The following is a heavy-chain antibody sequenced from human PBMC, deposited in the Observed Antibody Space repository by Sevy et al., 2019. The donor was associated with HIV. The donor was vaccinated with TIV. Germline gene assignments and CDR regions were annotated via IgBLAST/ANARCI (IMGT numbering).Heavy chain of an antibody. CDR1: GFTFSSYA. D-gene: IGHD2-15*01. V-gene: IGHV3-64D*06. CDR3: VKDMSCSGGSCYPPGVYYYYGMDV. J-gene: IGHJ6*02. CDR2: ISSNGGST. Sequence: GGSLRLSCSASGFTFSSYAMHWVRQAPGKGLEYVSAISSNGGSTYYAHSVKGRFTISRDNSKNTLYLQMSSLRAEDTAVYYCVKDMSCSGGSCYPPGVYYYYGMDVWGQGTTVTVSS.